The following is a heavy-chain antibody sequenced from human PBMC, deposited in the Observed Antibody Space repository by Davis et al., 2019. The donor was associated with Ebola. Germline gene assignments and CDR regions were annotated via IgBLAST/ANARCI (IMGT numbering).Heavy chain of an antibody. V-gene: IGHV3-7*01. CDR3: ARDHTRGVVVPAATQTRVGWFDP. CDR2: IKQDGSEK. CDR1: GFTFSSYW. J-gene: IGHJ5*02. Sequence: GESLKISCAASGFTFSSYWMSWVRQAPGKGLEWVANIKQDGSEKYYVDSVKGRFTISRDNAKNSLYLQMNSLRAEDTAVYYCARDHTRGVVVPAATQTRVGWFDPWGQGTLVTVSS. D-gene: IGHD2-2*01.